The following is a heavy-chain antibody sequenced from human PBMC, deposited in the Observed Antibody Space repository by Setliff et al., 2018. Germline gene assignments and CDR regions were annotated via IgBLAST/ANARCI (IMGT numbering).Heavy chain of an antibody. Sequence: SVKVSCKASGRTFNNYAINWVRQAPGQGLEWMGGIISVFGASRYAQKFQGRVSITADESTSTAYMEVSSLRYDDTAVYYCARKGPNSSSHVFGYWGQGTLVTVSS. J-gene: IGHJ4*02. D-gene: IGHD3-16*01. CDR2: IISVFGAS. CDR3: ARKGPNSSSHVFGY. CDR1: GRTFNNYA. V-gene: IGHV1-69*13.